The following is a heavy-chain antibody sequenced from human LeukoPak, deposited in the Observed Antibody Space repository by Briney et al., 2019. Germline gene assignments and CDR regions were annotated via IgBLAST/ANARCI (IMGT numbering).Heavy chain of an antibody. J-gene: IGHJ4*02. V-gene: IGHV3-48*03. CDR3: ARSAAAGTFPDY. D-gene: IGHD6-13*01. Sequence: GGSLRLSCAASGFTFSSFEMNWVRQAPGKGLEWVSYISSSGSTIYYADSVKGRFTISRDNAKNSLYLQMNSLRVEDTAVYYCARSAAAGTFPDYWGQGTLSPSPQ. CDR1: GFTFSSFE. CDR2: ISSSGSTI.